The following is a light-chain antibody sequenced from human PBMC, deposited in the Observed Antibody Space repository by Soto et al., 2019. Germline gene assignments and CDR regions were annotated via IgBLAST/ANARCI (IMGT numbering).Light chain of an antibody. Sequence: QSALAQPPSASGSPGQSVTITCTGTNSDVGTYNYVSWYQQHPGKAPKFLIYEVSRRPSGVSDRFSGSKSGNTASLTVSGLQAEDEADYYCSSYASSNNLVFGGGTKLTVL. CDR3: SSYASSNNLV. CDR1: NSDVGTYNY. CDR2: EVS. V-gene: IGLV2-8*01. J-gene: IGLJ3*02.